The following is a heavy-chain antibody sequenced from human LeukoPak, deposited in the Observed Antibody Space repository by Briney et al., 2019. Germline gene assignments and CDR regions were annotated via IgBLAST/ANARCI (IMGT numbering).Heavy chain of an antibody. Sequence: SETLALTCTVSGGSVSSGHYYWSWIPQPPGKGLEWIGYIYNSESTNYNPSLKSRVTISVDTSKNHFSLKLSSVTAADTAVYYCATGGSLAAAGDYWGQGTLVTVSS. CDR2: IYNSEST. V-gene: IGHV4-61*03. D-gene: IGHD6-13*01. CDR1: GGSVSSGHYY. J-gene: IGHJ4*02. CDR3: ATGGSLAAAGDY.